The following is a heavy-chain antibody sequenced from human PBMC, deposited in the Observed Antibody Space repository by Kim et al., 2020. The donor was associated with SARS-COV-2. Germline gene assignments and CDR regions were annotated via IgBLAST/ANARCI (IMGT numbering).Heavy chain of an antibody. CDR1: GYSFTSYW. J-gene: IGHJ2*01. CDR2: IYPGDSDT. Sequence: GESLKISCKGSGYSFTSYWIGWVRQMPGKGLEWMGIIYPGDSDTRYSPSFQGQVTISADKSISTAYLQWSSLKASDTAMYYCARLGFYGSGSYRELWYFDLWGRGTLVTVSS. V-gene: IGHV5-51*01. D-gene: IGHD3-10*01. CDR3: ARLGFYGSGSYRELWYFDL.